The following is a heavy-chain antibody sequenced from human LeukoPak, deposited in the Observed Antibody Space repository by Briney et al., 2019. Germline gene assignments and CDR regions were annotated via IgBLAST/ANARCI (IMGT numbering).Heavy chain of an antibody. D-gene: IGHD6-6*01. J-gene: IGHJ6*03. CDR3: ARDLRPRGYYYYMDV. CDR1: GYTFTGYY. CDR2: INPNSGGT. Sequence: ASVEVSCKASGYTFTGYYMHWVRQAPGQGLEWMGRINPNSGGTNYAQKFQGRVTMTRDTSISTAYMELSRLRSDDTAVYYCARDLRPRGYYYYMDVWGKGTTVTVSS. V-gene: IGHV1-2*06.